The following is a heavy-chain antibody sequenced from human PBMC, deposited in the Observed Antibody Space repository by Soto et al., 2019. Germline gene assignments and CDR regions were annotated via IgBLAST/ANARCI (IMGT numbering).Heavy chain of an antibody. CDR3: ARVGLGALYYYGMDV. J-gene: IGHJ6*02. Sequence: SETLSLTCTVSAGSISSGGYYWSWIRQHPGKGLEWIGYIYYSGSTYYNPSLKSRVTISVDTSKNQFSLKLSSVTAADTAVYYCARVGLGALYYYGMDVWGQGTTVTVSS. V-gene: IGHV4-31*03. CDR2: IYYSGST. D-gene: IGHD3-16*01. CDR1: AGSISSGGYY.